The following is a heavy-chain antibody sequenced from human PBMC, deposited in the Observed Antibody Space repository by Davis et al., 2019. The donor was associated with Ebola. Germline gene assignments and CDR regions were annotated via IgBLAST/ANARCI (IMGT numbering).Heavy chain of an antibody. Sequence: PGGSLRLSCKDSENTFTTYWIGWVRQMPGKGLEWMGIIYTGDCDTRYSPSFRGQVTISADKSIRAAYLQWSSLKASDTAVYYCATLRRTITGMDDAFDIWGQGTMVTVS. CDR2: IYTGDCDT. V-gene: IGHV5-51*01. CDR1: ENTFTTYW. CDR3: ATLRRTITGMDDAFDI. J-gene: IGHJ3*02. D-gene: IGHD1-20*01.